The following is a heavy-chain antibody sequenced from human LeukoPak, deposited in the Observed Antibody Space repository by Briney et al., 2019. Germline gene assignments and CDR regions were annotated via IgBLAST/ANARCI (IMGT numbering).Heavy chain of an antibody. CDR3: AKGLTRILYYYMDV. CDR2: IRYDGSNK. CDR1: GFTFSSYG. V-gene: IGHV3-30*02. D-gene: IGHD2-15*01. J-gene: IGHJ6*03. Sequence: PGGTLRLSCAASGFTFSSYGMHWVRQAPGKGLEWVAFIRYDGSNKYYADSVKGRFTISRDNSKNTLYLQMNSLRAEDTAVYYCAKGLTRILYYYMDVWGKGTTVTISS.